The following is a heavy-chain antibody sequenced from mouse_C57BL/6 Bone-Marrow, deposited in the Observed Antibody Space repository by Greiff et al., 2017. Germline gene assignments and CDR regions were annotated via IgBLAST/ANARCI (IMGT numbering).Heavy chain of an antibody. Sequence: EVKLQESGGGLVKPGGSLKLSCAASGFTFSDYGMHWVRQAPEKGLEWVAYISSGSSTIYYADTVKGRFTISRDNAKNTLFLQMTSLRSEDTAMXYCAKTAQIAYWGQGTLVTVSA. CDR3: AKTAQIAY. CDR2: ISSGSSTI. CDR1: GFTFSDYG. D-gene: IGHD3-2*02. V-gene: IGHV5-17*01. J-gene: IGHJ3*01.